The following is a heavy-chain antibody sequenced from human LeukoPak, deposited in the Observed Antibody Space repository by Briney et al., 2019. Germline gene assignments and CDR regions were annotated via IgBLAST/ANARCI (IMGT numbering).Heavy chain of an antibody. D-gene: IGHD2-15*01. J-gene: IGHJ5*02. CDR1: GLTFSNYA. CDR3: ARGGWLLLQDWFDP. CDR2: ISGSGGSK. V-gene: IGHV3-23*01. Sequence: GGSLRLSCAASGLTFSNYALSWVRQAPGKGLEWFSVISGSGGSKYFADSVKGRFTISRDNSKNTLYLQMGSLRAEDMAVYYCARGGWLLLQDWFDPWGQGTLVTVSS.